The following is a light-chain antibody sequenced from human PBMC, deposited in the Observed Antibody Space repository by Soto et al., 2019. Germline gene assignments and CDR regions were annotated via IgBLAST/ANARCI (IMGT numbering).Light chain of an antibody. J-gene: IGLJ3*02. CDR2: KDS. CDR3: DSAADNNLIWV. V-gene: IGLV3-27*01. CDR1: VLAKKY. Sequence: SYELTQPSSVSVSPGQTARITCSGDVLAKKYARWFQQKPGQAPVLVIYKDSERPSGIPERFSGSSSGTTVTLTISGAQVEDEADYYCDSAADNNLIWVFGGGTKGTVL.